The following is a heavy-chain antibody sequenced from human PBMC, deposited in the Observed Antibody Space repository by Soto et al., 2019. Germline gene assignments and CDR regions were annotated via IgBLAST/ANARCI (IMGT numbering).Heavy chain of an antibody. D-gene: IGHD2-21*02. CDR2: ISAYKGET. Sequence: QVQLVQSGVEVKKPGASVKVSCKASGYTFTSYGVSWVRQAPGQGLDWMGWISAYKGETNYAQKLRGRVTMTTDTFTNTDYMELRSLRSDDTAVYYCARDLLYCGGDCYEDTFDIWGQGTMVTVSS. J-gene: IGHJ3*02. CDR1: GYTFTSYG. V-gene: IGHV1-18*01. CDR3: ARDLLYCGGDCYEDTFDI.